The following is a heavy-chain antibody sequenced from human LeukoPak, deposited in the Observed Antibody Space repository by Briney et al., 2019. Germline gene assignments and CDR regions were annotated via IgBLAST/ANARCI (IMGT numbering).Heavy chain of an antibody. CDR2: ISWNSGSI. D-gene: IGHD1-26*01. V-gene: IGHV3-9*01. Sequence: PGGSLRLSCAASGFTFDDYAMHWVRQAPGKGLEWVSGISWNSGSIGYADSVKGRFTISRDNSKNTLYLQMNSLRAEDTAVYYCARGELIVGATTGADYWGQGTLVTVSS. CDR3: ARGELIVGATTGADY. CDR1: GFTFDDYA. J-gene: IGHJ4*02.